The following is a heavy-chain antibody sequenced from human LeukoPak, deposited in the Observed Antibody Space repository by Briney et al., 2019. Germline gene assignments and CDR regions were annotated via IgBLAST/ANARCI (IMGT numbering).Heavy chain of an antibody. V-gene: IGHV3-30*18. Sequence: GGSLRLSCAASGFTFSRYGMHWVRQAPGKGLEGVAVISYDGSNKYYADSVKGRFTISRDNSKNTLYLQMNSLRAEDTAVYYCAKDLKGVRGVYYYYGMDVWGKGTTVTVSS. CDR1: GFTFSRYG. CDR3: AKDLKGVRGVYYYYGMDV. D-gene: IGHD3-10*01. J-gene: IGHJ6*04. CDR2: ISYDGSNK.